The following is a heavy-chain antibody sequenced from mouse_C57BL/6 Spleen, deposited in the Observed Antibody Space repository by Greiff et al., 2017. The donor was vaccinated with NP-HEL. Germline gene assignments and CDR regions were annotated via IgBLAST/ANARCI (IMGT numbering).Heavy chain of an antibody. D-gene: IGHD1-1*01. CDR2: INPSSGYP. CDR1: GYTFTSYW. J-gene: IGHJ4*01. V-gene: IGHV1-7*01. Sequence: VQLQQSGAELAKPGASVKLSCKASGYTFTSYWMHWVKQRPGPGLEWIGYINPSSGYPKYNQKFKDKATLTADKSSSTAYMQLSSLTYEDSAVYYCASKDYGSSSYYAMDDWGQGTSVTVSS. CDR3: ASKDYGSSSYYAMDD.